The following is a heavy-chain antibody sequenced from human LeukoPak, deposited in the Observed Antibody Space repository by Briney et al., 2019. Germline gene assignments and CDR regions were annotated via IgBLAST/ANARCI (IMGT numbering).Heavy chain of an antibody. CDR3: AGTTVTTFLRNYYYYYMDV. CDR2: IYTSGST. CDR1: GGSISSYY. Sequence: SETLSLTCTVSGGSISSYYWSWIRQPAGKGLEWIGRIYTSGSTNYNPSLKSRVTMSVDTSKNQFSLKLSSVTAADTAVYYCAGTTVTTFLRNYYYYYMDVWGKGTTVTISS. J-gene: IGHJ6*03. V-gene: IGHV4-4*07. D-gene: IGHD4-17*01.